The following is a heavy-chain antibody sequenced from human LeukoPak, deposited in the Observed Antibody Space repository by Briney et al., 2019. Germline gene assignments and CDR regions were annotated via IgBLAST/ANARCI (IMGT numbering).Heavy chain of an antibody. J-gene: IGHJ4*02. V-gene: IGHV3-23*01. Sequence: GGSLRLSCAASGFIFSSYGMSWVRQAPGKGLEWVSAVSGSGDSTNYADSVKGRFTISRDNSKNTLFLQMNSLRAEDTAVYYCARDCASSGCFDYWGQGTLVTVSS. D-gene: IGHD6-19*01. CDR2: VSGSGDST. CDR3: ARDCASSGCFDY. CDR1: GFIFSSYG.